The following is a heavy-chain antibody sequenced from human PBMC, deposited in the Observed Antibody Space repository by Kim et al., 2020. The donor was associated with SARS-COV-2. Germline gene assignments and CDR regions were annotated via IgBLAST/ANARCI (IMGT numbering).Heavy chain of an antibody. Sequence: EKGRCNISRDNSKNTLYLQMNSLRAEDTAVYYCAKDLCRRGYRFDYFDYWGHGTLVTVSS. J-gene: IGHJ4*01. CDR3: AKDLCRRGYRFDYFDY. D-gene: IGHD3-22*01. V-gene: IGHV3-23*01.